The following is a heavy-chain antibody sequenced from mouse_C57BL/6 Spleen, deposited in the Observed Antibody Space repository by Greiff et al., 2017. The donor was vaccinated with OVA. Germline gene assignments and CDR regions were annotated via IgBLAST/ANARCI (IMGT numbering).Heavy chain of an antibody. V-gene: IGHV1-80*01. Sequence: QVQLQQSGAELVKPGASVKISCKASGYAFSSYWMNWVKQRPGKGLEWIGQIYPGDGETNYNGKFKGKATLTADKSSSTAYMQLSSLTSEDSAVYFCARSAYGYGAMDYWGQGTSVTVSS. CDR3: ARSAYGYGAMDY. CDR1: GYAFSSYW. J-gene: IGHJ4*01. CDR2: IYPGDGET. D-gene: IGHD2-2*01.